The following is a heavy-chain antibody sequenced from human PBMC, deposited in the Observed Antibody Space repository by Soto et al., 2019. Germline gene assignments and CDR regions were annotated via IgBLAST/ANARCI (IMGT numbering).Heavy chain of an antibody. D-gene: IGHD2-15*01. CDR3: ARAPVVVVAATPDHCYYGMDV. CDR1: GGSISSGGYY. J-gene: IGHJ6*02. V-gene: IGHV4-31*03. CDR2: IYYSGST. Sequence: SETLSLTCTVSGGSISSGGYYWSWIRQHPGKGLEWIGYIYYSGSTYYNPSLKSRVTISVDTSKNQFSLKLSSVTAADTAVYYCARAPVVVVAATPDHCYYGMDVWGQGTTVTVSS.